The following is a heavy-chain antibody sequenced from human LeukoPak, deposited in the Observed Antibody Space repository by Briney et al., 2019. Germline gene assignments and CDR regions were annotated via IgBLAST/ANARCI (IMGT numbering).Heavy chain of an antibody. V-gene: IGHV1-69*06. CDR1: GGTFSSYA. CDR2: IIPIFGTA. CDR3: ATDRYCSGGSCYFSPQDY. J-gene: IGHJ4*02. Sequence: GASVKVSCKASGGTFSSYAISWVRQAPGQGLEWMGGIIPIFGTANYAQKFQGRVTMTEDTSTDTAYMELSSLRSEDTAVYYCATDRYCSGGSCYFSPQDYWGQGTLVTVSS. D-gene: IGHD2-15*01.